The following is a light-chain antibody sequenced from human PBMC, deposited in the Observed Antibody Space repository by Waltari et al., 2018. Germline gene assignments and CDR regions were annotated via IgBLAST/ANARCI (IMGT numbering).Light chain of an antibody. CDR3: CSYAGSYTYVV. J-gene: IGLJ2*01. CDR2: DVS. V-gene: IGLV2-11*01. CDR1: SSDVGGYNY. Sequence: QSALTQPRSVSGSPGQSVTIPCTGTSSDVGGYNYVSWYQQHPGKAPKLLIYDVSKRPSGVPDRFAGSKSGNTAYLTISGLQAEDEADYDCCSYAGSYTYVVFGGGTKLTVL.